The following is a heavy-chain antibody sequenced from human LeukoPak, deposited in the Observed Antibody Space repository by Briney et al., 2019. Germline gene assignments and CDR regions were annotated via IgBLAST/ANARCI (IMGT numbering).Heavy chain of an antibody. V-gene: IGHV3-23*01. J-gene: IGHJ4*02. CDR1: GFTFSGYA. CDR3: ARRGQVSSTWNGDY. CDR2: ISATGGST. D-gene: IGHD6-13*01. Sequence: GGSLRLSCAASGFTFSGYAMNWVRQAPGKGLEWVSTISATGGSTYYGDSVKGRFTISRDNSKNTLYLQMNSLRAEDTALYYCARRGQVSSTWNGDYWGQGTLVTVSS.